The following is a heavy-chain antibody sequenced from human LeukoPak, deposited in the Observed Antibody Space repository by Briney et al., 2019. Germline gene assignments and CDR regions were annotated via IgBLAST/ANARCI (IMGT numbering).Heavy chain of an antibody. CDR3: ARGRVATIYHSAFDI. V-gene: IGHV1-69*13. Sequence: ASVKVSCKASGGTFSSYAISGVRQAPGQGLEWMGGVSPIFGTANYAQKFQGSVTITADESTSTAYMELSSLRSEDTAVYYCARGRVATIYHSAFDIWGQGTMVTVSS. J-gene: IGHJ3*02. CDR1: GGTFSSYA. CDR2: VSPIFGTA. D-gene: IGHD5-12*01.